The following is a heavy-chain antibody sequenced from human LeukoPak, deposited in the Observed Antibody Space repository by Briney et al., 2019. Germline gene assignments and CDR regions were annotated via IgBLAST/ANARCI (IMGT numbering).Heavy chain of an antibody. CDR1: GYTFTNYG. CDR2: ISPYSDRT. Sequence: ASVKVSCKASGYTFTNYGVSWVRQAPGQGLEWMGWISPYSDRTNSIPKFQGRLTMTADTSTLTAYMELRSLRSDDTAVYYCAREGYDGDRTFDYWGQGTLVTVSS. V-gene: IGHV1-18*01. CDR3: AREGYDGDRTFDY. J-gene: IGHJ4*02. D-gene: IGHD5-12*01.